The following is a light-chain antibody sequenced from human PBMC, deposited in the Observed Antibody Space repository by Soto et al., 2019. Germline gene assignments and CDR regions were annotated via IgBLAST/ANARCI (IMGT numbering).Light chain of an antibody. Sequence: DIQMTQSPSALSASVGDRVTITCRASQSISGWLAWYQQKPGKAPKLLIFDASSLESGVPSRFSGSRSGTEFTLTITNLQPDDFATYFCQQYKSYPLTFGGGTKVDNK. V-gene: IGKV1-5*01. CDR2: DAS. CDR3: QQYKSYPLT. CDR1: QSISGW. J-gene: IGKJ4*01.